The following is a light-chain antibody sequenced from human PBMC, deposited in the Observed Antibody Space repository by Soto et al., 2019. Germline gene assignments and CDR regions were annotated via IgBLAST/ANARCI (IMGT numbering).Light chain of an antibody. CDR2: GAS. V-gene: IGKV3-20*01. Sequence: EIVLTQSLGTLSLSPGERATLSCRASQTVTNTYLAWYQQKSGQAPNFLIYGASNRATGIPDRFSGSGSGTDFTLTISRLEPEDFAVYYCQQYGTLPPTFGGGTKVEI. J-gene: IGKJ4*01. CDR3: QQYGTLPPT. CDR1: QTVTNTY.